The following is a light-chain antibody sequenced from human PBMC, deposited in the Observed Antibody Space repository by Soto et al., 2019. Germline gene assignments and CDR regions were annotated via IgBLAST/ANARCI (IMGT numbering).Light chain of an antibody. CDR3: TSYTTSRTL. J-gene: IGLJ3*02. V-gene: IGLV2-14*01. Sequence: QLVLTQPASVSGSPGQSITISCTGTRSDVGAYNYVSWYQQHPGKAPKLIIFEVSDRPSGVSNRFSGSKSGNTASLKISGLQAEDEAYYYCTSYTTSRTLFGGGTKLTVL. CDR1: RSDVGAYNY. CDR2: EVS.